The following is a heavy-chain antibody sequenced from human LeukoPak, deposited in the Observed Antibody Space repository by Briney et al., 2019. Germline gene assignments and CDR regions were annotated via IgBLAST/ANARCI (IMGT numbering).Heavy chain of an antibody. CDR3: ARVVWGQLTYYFDY. D-gene: IGHD3-16*01. Sequence: GGSLRLSCAASGFTFSSYSMKWVRQAPGKGLEWVSSISTSSSYIYYADSVKGRFTIFRDNAKKSLYLQMNSLRAEDTAVYYCARVVWGQLTYYFDYWGQGTLVTVSS. J-gene: IGHJ4*02. CDR1: GFTFSSYS. V-gene: IGHV3-21*01. CDR2: ISTSSSYI.